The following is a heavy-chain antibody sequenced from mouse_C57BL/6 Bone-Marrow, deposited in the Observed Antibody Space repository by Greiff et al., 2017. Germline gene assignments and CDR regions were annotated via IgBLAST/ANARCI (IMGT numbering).Heavy chain of an antibody. J-gene: IGHJ3*01. CDR2: ISNGGGSI. CDR1: GFTFSDYY. D-gene: IGHD2-4*01. V-gene: IGHV5-12*01. Sequence: EVHLVESGGGLVQPGGSLKLSCAASGFTFSDYYMSWVRQTPEKRLEWVAYISNGGGSIYYADTVKGRFTIARDNAKNTLYLQMSRLKSDETAMFYCASHADGKDYGFAYGGQGTLVTVTA. CDR3: ASHADGKDYGFAY.